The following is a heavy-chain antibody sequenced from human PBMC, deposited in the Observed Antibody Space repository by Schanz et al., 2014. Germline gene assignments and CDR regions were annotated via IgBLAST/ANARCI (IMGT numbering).Heavy chain of an antibody. J-gene: IGHJ4*02. D-gene: IGHD3-3*01. CDR1: GFNFNNYD. V-gene: IGHV1-18*04. CDR3: ARDRRFFDRDDLYYFDS. Sequence: QVHLVQSGAEVKRPGASVKVSCTASGFNFNNYDINWVRQATGQGLEWMGWISAYNGNTKYPQKLQGRVTMTTDTSTSTAYMALTDLRSDDTAVYYCARDRRFFDRDDLYYFDSWGQGTLVTVSS. CDR2: ISAYNGNT.